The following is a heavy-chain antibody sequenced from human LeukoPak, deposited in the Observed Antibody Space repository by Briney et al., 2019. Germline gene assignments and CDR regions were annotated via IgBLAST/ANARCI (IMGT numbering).Heavy chain of an antibody. Sequence: GGSLRLSCAASGFTFSSYAMPWVRQAPGKGLEWVSTISGSGGSTYYADSVKGRFTISRDNSKNTLYLQMNSLRAEDTAVYYCAKGRGTTFGVVTYYYYGMDVWGQGTTVTVSS. J-gene: IGHJ6*02. V-gene: IGHV3-23*01. CDR1: GFTFSSYA. CDR2: ISGSGGST. CDR3: AKGRGTTFGVVTYYYYGMDV. D-gene: IGHD3-3*01.